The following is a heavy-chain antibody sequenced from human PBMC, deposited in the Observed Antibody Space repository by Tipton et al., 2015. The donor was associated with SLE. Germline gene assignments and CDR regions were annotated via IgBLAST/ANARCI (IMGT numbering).Heavy chain of an antibody. CDR1: GGSISSGGYS. V-gene: IGHV4-30-2*01. CDR2: IYHGGST. D-gene: IGHD2-2*01. CDR3: ARDRDCSSPSCPLEY. Sequence: TLSLTCAVSGGSISSGGYSWSWIRQAPGKGLEWIGYIYHGGSTYYNPSLKSRVTISVDTYKNQFTLKLSSVTAADTAVYYCARDRDCSSPSCPLEYWGQGTLVTVAS. J-gene: IGHJ4*02.